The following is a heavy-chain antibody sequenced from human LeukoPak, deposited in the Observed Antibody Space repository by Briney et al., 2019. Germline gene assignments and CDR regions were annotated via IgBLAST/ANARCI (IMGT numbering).Heavy chain of an antibody. CDR3: ARDPYYGSGYPPPFYYGMDV. CDR2: IWYDGSNK. D-gene: IGHD3-10*01. V-gene: IGHV3-33*01. Sequence: GGSLRLSCAASGFTFSSYGMHWVRQAPGKGLEWVAVIWYDGSNKYYADSVKGRFTISRDNSKNTLYLQMNSLRAEDTAVYYCARDPYYGSGYPPPFYYGMDVWGQGTTVTVSS. CDR1: GFTFSSYG. J-gene: IGHJ6*02.